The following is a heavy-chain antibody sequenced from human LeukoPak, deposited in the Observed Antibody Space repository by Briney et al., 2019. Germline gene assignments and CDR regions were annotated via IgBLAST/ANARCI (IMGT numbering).Heavy chain of an antibody. CDR1: GGSISSYY. V-gene: IGHV4-59*05. CDR2: FYYSGNT. Sequence: SETLSLTCTVSGGSISSYYWSWIRQPPGKGLEWIGSFYYSGNTYYNPSLKSRVTISVDTSKNQFSLKLSSVTAADTAVYYCARGFFMAMAPLDYWGQGTLVTVSS. D-gene: IGHD3-3*01. J-gene: IGHJ4*02. CDR3: ARGFFMAMAPLDY.